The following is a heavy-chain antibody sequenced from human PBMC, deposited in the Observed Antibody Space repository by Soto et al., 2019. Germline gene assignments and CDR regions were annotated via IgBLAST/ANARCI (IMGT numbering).Heavy chain of an antibody. CDR1: GGGNLRDYR. CDR2: IIPKLGSA. CDR3: ARGGDVYNFGAVY. D-gene: IGHD2-21*01. J-gene: IGHJ4*02. V-gene: IGHV1-69*01. Sequence: QVQLVRSGAEVKKPGSSVQVSCKASGGGNLRDYRTTWVRQAPGQGLEWMGEIIPKLGSANYAQNFQGRVTITADESTSTVYMELRSLRSDDTAVYYCARGGDVYNFGAVYWGQGTPVTVS.